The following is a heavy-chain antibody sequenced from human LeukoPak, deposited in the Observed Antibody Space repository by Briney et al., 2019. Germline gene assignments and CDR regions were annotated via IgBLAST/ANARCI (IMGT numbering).Heavy chain of an antibody. D-gene: IGHD3-22*01. CDR2: IYYSGST. J-gene: IGHJ5*02. Sequence: SETLSLTCTVPGGSVSSGSYYWSWIRQPPGKGLEWIGYIYYSGSTNYNPSLKSRVTISVDTSKNQFSLKLSSVTAADTAVYYCARASGYYDSSGYRRFDPWGQGTLVTVSS. V-gene: IGHV4-61*01. CDR1: GGSVSSGSYY. CDR3: ARASGYYDSSGYRRFDP.